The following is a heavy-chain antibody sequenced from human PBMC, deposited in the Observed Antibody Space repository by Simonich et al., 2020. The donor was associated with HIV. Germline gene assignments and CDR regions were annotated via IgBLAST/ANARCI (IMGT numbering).Heavy chain of an antibody. CDR3: ARLTAGGLGEYFQH. CDR2: INHSGTT. Sequence: QVQLQQWGAGLLKPSETLSLTCAVYGGSFSGYYWSWIRQPPGKGLGWIWEINHSGTTNYNPSLKSRFTISVDTSKNQFSLKLSSVTAADTAVYYCARLTAGGLGEYFQHWGQGTLVTVSS. D-gene: IGHD6-13*01. J-gene: IGHJ1*01. CDR1: GGSFSGYY. V-gene: IGHV4-34*01.